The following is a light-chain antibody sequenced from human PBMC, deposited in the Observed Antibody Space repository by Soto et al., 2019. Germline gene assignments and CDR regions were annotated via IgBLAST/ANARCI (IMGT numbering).Light chain of an antibody. J-gene: IGLJ2*01. V-gene: IGLV2-11*01. CDR1: SSDVGTYNY. CDR2: DVS. Sequence: QSVLTQPRSVSGPPGQSVSISCSGTSSDVGTYNYVSWYQQHPGKAPKLMIYDVSKRPSGVPDRFSGSKSGNTASLTISGLQAEDEADHYCCSYAGGYTHAVFGGGTKLTVL. CDR3: CSYAGGYTHAV.